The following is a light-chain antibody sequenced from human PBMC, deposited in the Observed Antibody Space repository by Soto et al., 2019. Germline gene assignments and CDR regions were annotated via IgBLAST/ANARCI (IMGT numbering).Light chain of an antibody. CDR2: GAS. V-gene: IGKV3-15*01. J-gene: IGKJ4*01. CDR3: QEYIKWPRLT. CDR1: QSVSRD. Sequence: EIVMTQSPATLSVSPGERATLSCRASQSVSRDLAWYQQKPGQAPRLLIYGASTRATGIPARFSGSGSGTEFTLTISSLQSEDFAIYYCQEYIKWPRLTFGGGTKVEIK.